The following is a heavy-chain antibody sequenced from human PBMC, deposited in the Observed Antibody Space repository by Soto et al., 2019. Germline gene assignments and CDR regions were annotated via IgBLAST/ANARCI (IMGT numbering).Heavy chain of an antibody. CDR3: ARESDAYNFPPSFDY. D-gene: IGHD1-1*01. Sequence: PGGSLRLSCAASGFTFNSYAMHWVRQSPGKGLEWVAIISYDGSNKYYADSVKGRFTISRDNSKNTLYLQMNSLRAEDTAVYYCARESDAYNFPPSFDYWGQGTLVTVSS. CDR1: GFTFNSYA. V-gene: IGHV3-30-3*01. J-gene: IGHJ4*02. CDR2: ISYDGSNK.